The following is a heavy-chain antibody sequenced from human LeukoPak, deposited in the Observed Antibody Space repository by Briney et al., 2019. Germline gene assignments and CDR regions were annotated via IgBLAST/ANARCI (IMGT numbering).Heavy chain of an antibody. CDR3: ARARGDSSGNWFDP. CDR2: ISAYNGNT. D-gene: IGHD4-11*01. J-gene: IGHJ5*02. CDR1: GYTFTSYG. V-gene: IGHV1-18*01. Sequence: ASVKVSFKASGYTFTSYGITWVRQAPGQGLEWMGWISAYNGNTNYAQKLQGRVTMTTDTSTSTAYMELRSLRSDDTAVYYCARARGDSSGNWFDPWGQGTLVTVSS.